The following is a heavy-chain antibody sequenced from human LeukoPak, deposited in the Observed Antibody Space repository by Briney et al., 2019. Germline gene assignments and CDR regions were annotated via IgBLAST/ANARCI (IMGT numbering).Heavy chain of an antibody. J-gene: IGHJ4*02. CDR3: ARVSGSYASPTPFDY. CDR1: GYTLTSYG. V-gene: IGHV1-18*01. Sequence: ASVKVSCKASGYTLTSYGISWVRQAPGQGLEWMGWISAYNGNTNYAQKLQGRVTMTTDTSTSTAYMELRSLRSDDTAVYYCARVSGSYASPTPFDYWGQGTLVTVSS. D-gene: IGHD1-26*01. CDR2: ISAYNGNT.